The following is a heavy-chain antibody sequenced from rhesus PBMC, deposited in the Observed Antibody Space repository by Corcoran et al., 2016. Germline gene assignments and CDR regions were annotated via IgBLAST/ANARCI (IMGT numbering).Heavy chain of an antibody. J-gene: IGHJ4*01. D-gene: IGHD3-9*01. CDR2: IYGSGSST. Sequence: QLQLQESGPGLVKPSATLSVTCAVSGGSISSSYWSWLRQAPGKGLEWIGYIYGSGSSTNYNPALKSRVNLSGDKSKNQRSLKLSSVTAADTAVYYCARADYEDDYGYYYIDYWGQGVLVTVSS. CDR1: GGSISSSY. V-gene: IGHV4-169*01. CDR3: ARADYEDDYGYYYIDY.